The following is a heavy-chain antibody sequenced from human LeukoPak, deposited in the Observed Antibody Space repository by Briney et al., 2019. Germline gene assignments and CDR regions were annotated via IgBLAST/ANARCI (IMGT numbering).Heavy chain of an antibody. D-gene: IGHD3-22*01. Sequence: ASVKVSCKASGGTFSSYAISWVRQAPGQGLEWMGGIIPIFGTANYAQKFQGRVTITADESTSTAYMELSSLRSEDTAVYYCARERDYYDSMSYFDYWGQGTLVTVSS. V-gene: IGHV1-69*13. CDR2: IIPIFGTA. CDR3: ARERDYYDSMSYFDY. CDR1: GGTFSSYA. J-gene: IGHJ4*02.